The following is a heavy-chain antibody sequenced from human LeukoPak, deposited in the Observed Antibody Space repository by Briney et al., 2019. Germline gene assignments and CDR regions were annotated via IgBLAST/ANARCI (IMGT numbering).Heavy chain of an antibody. J-gene: IGHJ4*02. CDR1: GGSISSSSYY. D-gene: IGHD2-2*01. CDR2: IYYSGST. CDR3: ARRGDCTSTSCNHVDY. V-gene: IGHV4-39*01. Sequence: PSETLSLTCTVSGGSISSSSYYWGWIRQPPGKGLEWIGSIYYSGSTYYNPSLKSRVTKSVDTSKTQFSLKLRSVTAADPAVSYCARRGDCTSTSCNHVDYWGQGTLVTVSS.